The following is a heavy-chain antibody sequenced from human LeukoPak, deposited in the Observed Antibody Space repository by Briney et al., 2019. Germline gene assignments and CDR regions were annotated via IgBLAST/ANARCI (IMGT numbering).Heavy chain of an antibody. CDR3: ASPKYCSSTSCYIRDARYFQH. CDR2: IYYSGST. V-gene: IGHV4-59*08. D-gene: IGHD2-2*02. J-gene: IGHJ1*01. CDR1: GGSISSYY. Sequence: SETLSLTCTVSGGSISSYYWSWIRQPPGKGLEWIGYIYYSGSTNYNPSLKSRVTISVDTSKNQFSLKLSSVTAADTAVYYCASPKYCSSTSCYIRDARYFQHWGQGTLVTVSS.